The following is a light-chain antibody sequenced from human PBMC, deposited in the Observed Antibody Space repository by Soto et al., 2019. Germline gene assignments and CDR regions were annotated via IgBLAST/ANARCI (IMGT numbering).Light chain of an antibody. J-gene: IGKJ4*01. CDR2: DAS. CDR1: QDISYY. CDR3: HQYDNLPLT. V-gene: IGKV1-33*01. Sequence: DIQMTQSPSSLSASVGDRVTITCQASQDISYYLNWYQQKPGKAPKLLIYDASNLEIGVPSRFSGSGSGTDFTFTISSLQPEAIATYYCHQYDNLPLTFGGGTKVEIK.